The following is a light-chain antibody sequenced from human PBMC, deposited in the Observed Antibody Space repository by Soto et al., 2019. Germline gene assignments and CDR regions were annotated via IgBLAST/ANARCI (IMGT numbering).Light chain of an antibody. V-gene: IGKV1-39*01. Sequence: DIQMTQSPSSLSASVGDRVTITCRASQSIASSLNWLQLKPGKAPKLLLYATSTLQSGVPSRFSGNGSGSHFTLTISRLQPEDSAVYYCQQGYSPLLTFGGGTRVEIK. J-gene: IGKJ4*01. CDR3: QQGYSPLLT. CDR2: ATS. CDR1: QSIASS.